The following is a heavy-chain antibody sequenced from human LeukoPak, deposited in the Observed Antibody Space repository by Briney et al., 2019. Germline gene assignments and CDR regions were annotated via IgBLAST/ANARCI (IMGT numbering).Heavy chain of an antibody. J-gene: IGHJ5*02. V-gene: IGHV3-23*01. Sequence: PGGSLRLSCAASGFTFSSYAMSWVRQAPGKGLEWVSAISGSGGSTYYADSVKGRFTISRDNSKNTLYLQMNSLRAEDTAVYYCAKDPRYCSGGSCYYNWFDPWRQGTLVTVSS. D-gene: IGHD2-15*01. CDR2: ISGSGGST. CDR3: AKDPRYCSGGSCYYNWFDP. CDR1: GFTFSSYA.